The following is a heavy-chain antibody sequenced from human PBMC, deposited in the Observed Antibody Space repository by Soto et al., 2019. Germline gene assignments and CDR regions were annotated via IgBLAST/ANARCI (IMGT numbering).Heavy chain of an antibody. Sequence: ASVKVSCKASGNTVPNYAIHWVRQAPGQRLEWMGWMNPNSGNTGYAQKFQGRVTMTRNTSISTAYMELSSLRSEDTAVYYCARVGDGCFDYWGQGTLVTVSS. J-gene: IGHJ4*02. V-gene: IGHV1-8*02. CDR3: ARVGDGCFDY. D-gene: IGHD2-21*02. CDR1: GNTVPNYA. CDR2: MNPNSGNT.